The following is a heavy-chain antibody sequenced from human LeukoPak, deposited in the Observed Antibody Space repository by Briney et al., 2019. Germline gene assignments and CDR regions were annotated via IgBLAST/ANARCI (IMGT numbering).Heavy chain of an antibody. Sequence: GALRLSCAASGFSFSTYGMNWVRQAPGRGLEWVSYISSSSSTTSYADSVKGRFTISRDNAKNSLYLQMNSLRVDDTAVYYCATSPWLFDYWGQGTRVTVSS. V-gene: IGHV3-48*01. D-gene: IGHD5-12*01. CDR3: ATSPWLFDY. CDR2: ISSSSSTT. CDR1: GFSFSTYG. J-gene: IGHJ4*02.